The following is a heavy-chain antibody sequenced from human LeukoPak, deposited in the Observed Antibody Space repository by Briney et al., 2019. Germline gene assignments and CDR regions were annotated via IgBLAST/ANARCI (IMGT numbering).Heavy chain of an antibody. V-gene: IGHV4-4*02. Sequence: PSETLSLTCAVSGGSISGANWWSWVRQPPGKGLEWIGEIYHSGSTNYNPSLKSRVTISVDKSKNQFSLNLTSVTAADTAVYYCARGYGSGSRPQDFFDYWGQGTLVTVSS. CDR3: ARGYGSGSRPQDFFDY. CDR2: IYHSGST. D-gene: IGHD3-10*01. J-gene: IGHJ4*02. CDR1: GGSISGANW.